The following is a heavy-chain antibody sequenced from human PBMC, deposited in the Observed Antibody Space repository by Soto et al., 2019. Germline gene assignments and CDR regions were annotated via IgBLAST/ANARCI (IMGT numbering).Heavy chain of an antibody. J-gene: IGHJ4*02. D-gene: IGHD5-12*01. CDR3: ARGGEGYNFGAVY. V-gene: IGHV1-69*01. CDR1: GGGNLRDYR. Sequence: QVQLVQSGAEVKEPGSSVKVSCKASGGGNLRDYRTTWVRRAPGQGLEWMGGIIPKLGSANYAQKLQGRVTIAADESTNSVYMELSTLRSDDTAVYYCARGGEGYNFGAVYWGQGTPVTVSS. CDR2: IIPKLGSA.